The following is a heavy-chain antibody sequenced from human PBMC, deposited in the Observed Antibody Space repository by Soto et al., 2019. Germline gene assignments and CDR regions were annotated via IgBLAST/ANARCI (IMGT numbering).Heavy chain of an antibody. CDR2: ISYDGSNK. J-gene: IGHJ6*02. CDR3: VRGLIFGFSNGMDV. Sequence: GGSLRLSCAASGFTFSSYGMHWVRQAPGKGLEWVAVISYDGSNKYYADSVKGRFTISRDNSKNTLYLQMNSLRAEDTAVYYCVRGLIFGFSNGMDVWGQGTTVTVSS. CDR1: GFTFSSYG. V-gene: IGHV3-30*03. D-gene: IGHD3-3*01.